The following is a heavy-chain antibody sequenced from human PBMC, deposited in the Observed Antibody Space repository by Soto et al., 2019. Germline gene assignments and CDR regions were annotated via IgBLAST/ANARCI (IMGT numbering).Heavy chain of an antibody. CDR3: AIAAAGLNWFDP. CDR1: GGTFSSYG. Sequence: ASVKGSFKASGGTFSSYGISWVRQAPGQGLEWMGWISAYNGNTNYAQKLQGRVTMTTDTSTSTAYMELRSRRSDDTAVYYCAIAAAGLNWFDPGGQGTLVTVSS. D-gene: IGHD6-13*01. V-gene: IGHV1-18*01. J-gene: IGHJ5*02. CDR2: ISAYNGNT.